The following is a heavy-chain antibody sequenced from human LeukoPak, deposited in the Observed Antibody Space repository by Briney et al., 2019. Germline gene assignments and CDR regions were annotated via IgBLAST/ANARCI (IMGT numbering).Heavy chain of an antibody. D-gene: IGHD3-9*01. V-gene: IGHV4-38-2*02. CDR1: GYSISSGYY. CDR3: ARRVLGITISHDAFDI. J-gene: IGHJ3*02. Sequence: PSETLSLTCTVSGYSISSGYYWGWIRQPPGKGLEWIGSIYHSGSTYYNPSLKSRVTISVDTSKNEFSLKLTSVTAADTAVYYCARRVLGITISHDAFDIWGQGTMVTVSS. CDR2: IYHSGST.